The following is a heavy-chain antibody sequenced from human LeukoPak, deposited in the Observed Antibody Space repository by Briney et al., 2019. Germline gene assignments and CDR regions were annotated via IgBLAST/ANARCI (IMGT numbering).Heavy chain of an antibody. D-gene: IGHD3-10*01. CDR2: IIPIFGTA. Sequence: SVKVSCKASGGTFSSYAISWVRQAPGQGLEWMGGIIPIFGTAIYAQKFQGRVTMTEDTSTDTAYMELSSLRSEDTAVYYCATHYYGSGSYYNPFDYWGQGTLVTVSS. J-gene: IGHJ4*02. CDR3: ATHYYGSGSYYNPFDY. CDR1: GGTFSSYA. V-gene: IGHV1-69*06.